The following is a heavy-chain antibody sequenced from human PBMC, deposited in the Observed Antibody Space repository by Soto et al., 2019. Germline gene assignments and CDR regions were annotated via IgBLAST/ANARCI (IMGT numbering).Heavy chain of an antibody. V-gene: IGHV1-2*04. CDR2: INPNSGGT. Sequence: ASVKVSCKASGYTFTGYYMHWVRQAPGQGLEWMGWINPNSGGTNYAQKFQGWVTMTRDTSISTAYMELSRLRSDDTAVYYCARDRGDSSSWSYYYYMDVWGKGTTVTVSS. J-gene: IGHJ6*03. CDR1: GYTFTGYY. CDR3: ARDRGDSSSWSYYYYMDV. D-gene: IGHD6-13*01.